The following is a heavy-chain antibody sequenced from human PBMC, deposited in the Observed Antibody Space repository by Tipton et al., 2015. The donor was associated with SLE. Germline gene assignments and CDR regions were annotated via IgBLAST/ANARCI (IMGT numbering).Heavy chain of an antibody. CDR2: IYTSGST. D-gene: IGHD5-12*01. Sequence: TLSLTCAVSGGSISSGSYCWSWIRQPAGKGLEWIGYIYTSGSTNYNPSLKSRVTISVDTSKNLFSLKLSSVTAADTAVYYCARDQVGYSGYTSFYYMDVWGKGTTVTVSS. CDR3: ARDQVGYSGYTSFYYMDV. J-gene: IGHJ6*03. CDR1: GGSISSGSYC. V-gene: IGHV4-61*09.